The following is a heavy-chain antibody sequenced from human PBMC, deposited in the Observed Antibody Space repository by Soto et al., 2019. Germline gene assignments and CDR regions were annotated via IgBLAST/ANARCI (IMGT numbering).Heavy chain of an antibody. CDR2: ISYDGSNK. CDR3: AKDLMTGTFTPAN. V-gene: IGHV3-30*18. J-gene: IGHJ4*02. CDR1: GFTFSSFG. Sequence: HPGGSLRLSCAASGFTFSSFGMHWVRQAPGKGLEWVAVISYDGSNKYYADSVKGRFTISRDNPKNTLYLQMYSLRAEDTAVYFCAKDLMTGTFTPANWGQGTLVTVSS. D-gene: IGHD2-8*01.